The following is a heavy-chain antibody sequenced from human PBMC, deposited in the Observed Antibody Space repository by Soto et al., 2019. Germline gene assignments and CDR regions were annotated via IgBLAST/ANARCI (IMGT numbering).Heavy chain of an antibody. CDR1: AYSISSSNW. J-gene: IGHJ5*02. V-gene: IGHV4-28*01. D-gene: IGHD1-26*01. Sequence: SETLSLTCAVSAYSISSSNWWGWIRQPPGKGLEWIGYIYYSGTTYYNPSLKSRVTMSVDTSKNQFSLKLSSVTAVDTAVYYCATQEVGGSYVYTFDPWGQGTLVTVSS. CDR3: ATQEVGGSYVYTFDP. CDR2: IYYSGTT.